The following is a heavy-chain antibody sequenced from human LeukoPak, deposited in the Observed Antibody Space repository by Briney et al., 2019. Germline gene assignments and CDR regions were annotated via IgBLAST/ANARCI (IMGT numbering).Heavy chain of an antibody. D-gene: IGHD2-2*01. CDR1: GFTFSSYW. Sequence: GRSLRLSCAASGFTFSSYWMSWVRQAPGKGLEWVANIKQDGSEKYYVDSVKGRFTVSRDNAKNSLYLQMNSLRAEDTAVYYCARDGGYCSSTSCFNWFDPWGQGTLVTVSS. CDR2: IKQDGSEK. CDR3: ARDGGYCSSTSCFNWFDP. J-gene: IGHJ5*02. V-gene: IGHV3-7*01.